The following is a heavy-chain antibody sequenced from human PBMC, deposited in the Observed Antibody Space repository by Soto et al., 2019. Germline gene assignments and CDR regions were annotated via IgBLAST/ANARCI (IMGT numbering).Heavy chain of an antibody. CDR2: IYYSGST. J-gene: IGHJ2*01. CDR3: ASGTFVGGSDPNWYFDL. Sequence: QLQLQESGPGLVKPSETLSLTCTVSGGSISSSSYYWGWIRQPPGKGLEWIGSIYYSGSTYYNPSLTGPATISVDTSKRHFSLKLRSVTAADTDVYYCASGTFVGGSDPNWYFDLWGRGTLVTVSS. D-gene: IGHD1-26*01. V-gene: IGHV4-39*02. CDR1: GGSISSSSYY.